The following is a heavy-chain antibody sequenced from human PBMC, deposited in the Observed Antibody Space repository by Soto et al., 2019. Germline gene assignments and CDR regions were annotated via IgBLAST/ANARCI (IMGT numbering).Heavy chain of an antibody. CDR1: GFTFSSYA. CDR3: AKDRGWGEVPVVAATRGILDY. D-gene: IGHD2-15*01. Sequence: GGSLRLSCAASGFTFSSYAMSWVRQAPGKGLEWVSAISGSGGSTYYADSVKGRFTISRDNSKNTLYLQMNSLRAEDTAVYYCAKDRGWGEVPVVAATRGILDYWGQGTLVTVSS. CDR2: ISGSGGST. V-gene: IGHV3-23*01. J-gene: IGHJ4*02.